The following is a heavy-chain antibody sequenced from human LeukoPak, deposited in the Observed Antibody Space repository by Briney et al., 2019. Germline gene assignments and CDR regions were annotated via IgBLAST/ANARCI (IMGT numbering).Heavy chain of an antibody. CDR2: ISGSGGST. J-gene: IGHJ3*02. CDR3: AKDLGYRPSELRAFDI. D-gene: IGHD1-7*01. V-gene: IGHV3-23*01. CDR1: GFTFSSYA. Sequence: GGSLRLSCAASGFTFSSYAMSWVRQAPGKGLEWVSAISGSGGSTYYADSVKGRFTIPRDNSKNTLYLQMNSLRAEDTAVYYCAKDLGYRPSELRAFDIWGQGTMVTVSS.